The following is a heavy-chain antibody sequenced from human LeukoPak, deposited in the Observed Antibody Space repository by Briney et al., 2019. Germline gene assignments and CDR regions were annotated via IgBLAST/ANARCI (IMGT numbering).Heavy chain of an antibody. CDR2: ISGSGNSA. CDR1: GFTFSSYA. CDR3: AKGLIRNQPLQTYFDF. D-gene: IGHD2-2*01. J-gene: IGHJ4*02. V-gene: IGHV3-23*01. Sequence: GGSLRLSSAASGFTFSSYAMSWVRQAPGKGLEWVSGISGSGNSAYYADSVKGRFTISRDNSKNTLYLQMNSLRAEDTAVYSCAKGLIRNQPLQTYFDFWGQGTVVTVSS.